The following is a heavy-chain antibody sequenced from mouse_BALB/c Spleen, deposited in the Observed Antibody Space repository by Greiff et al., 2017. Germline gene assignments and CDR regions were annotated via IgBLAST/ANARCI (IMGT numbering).Heavy chain of an antibody. J-gene: IGHJ2*01. CDR3: ARAPYYGSPDY. D-gene: IGHD1-1*01. Sequence: EVNLVESGGGLVQPGGSRKLSCAASGFTFSSFGMHWVRQAPEKGLEWVAYISSGSSTIYYADTVKGRFTISRDNPKNTLFLQMTSLRSEDTAMYYCARAPYYGSPDYWGQGTTLTVSS. CDR2: ISSGSSTI. V-gene: IGHV5-17*02. CDR1: GFTFSSFG.